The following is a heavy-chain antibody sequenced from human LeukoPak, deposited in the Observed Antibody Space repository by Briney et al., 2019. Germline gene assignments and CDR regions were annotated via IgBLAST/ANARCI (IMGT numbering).Heavy chain of an antibody. CDR2: IYYSGST. V-gene: IGHV4-39*07. D-gene: IGHD3-16*01. J-gene: IGHJ3*02. CDR3: ARTDPTMITIDDAFDI. CDR1: GGSISSSSYY. Sequence: SETLSLTCTVSGGSISSSSYYWGWLRQPPGKGLEWIGSIYYSGSTYYNPSLKRRVTISVDTSKNQFSLKLSSVTAADTAVYYCARTDPTMITIDDAFDIWGQGTMVTVSS.